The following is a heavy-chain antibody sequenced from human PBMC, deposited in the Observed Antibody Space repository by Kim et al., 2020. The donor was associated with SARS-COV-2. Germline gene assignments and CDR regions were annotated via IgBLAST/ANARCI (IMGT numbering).Heavy chain of an antibody. CDR1: GFTFSSYE. CDR3: ARDDSGGQLLGSFDL. J-gene: IGHJ3*01. Sequence: GGSLRLSCGASGFTFSSYEMNWVRQAPGKGLEWVAYVSSGGDTIYYADSVKGRFTISRDDAETSLYLQMNSLRAEDTAVYYCARDDSGGQLLGSFDLGGQGTMVTVSS. D-gene: IGHD3-10*01. V-gene: IGHV3-48*03. CDR2: VSSGGDTI.